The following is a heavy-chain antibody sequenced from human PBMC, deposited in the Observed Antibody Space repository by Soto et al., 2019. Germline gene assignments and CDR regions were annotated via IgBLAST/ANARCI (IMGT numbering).Heavy chain of an antibody. CDR2: INPNSGGT. CDR1: GYTFTGYY. D-gene: IGHD3-10*01. J-gene: IGHJ6*02. Sequence: ASVKVSCKASGYTFTGYYMHWVRQAPGQGLEWMGWINPNSGGTNYAQKFQGWVTMTRDTSISTAYMELSRLRSDDTAVYYCAREKVCGSGSYYYYYGMDVWGQGTTVTVSS. V-gene: IGHV1-2*04. CDR3: AREKVCGSGSYYYYYGMDV.